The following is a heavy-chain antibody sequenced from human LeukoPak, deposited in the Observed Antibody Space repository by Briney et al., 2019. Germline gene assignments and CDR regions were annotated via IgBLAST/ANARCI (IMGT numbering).Heavy chain of an antibody. CDR3: ASGLLTYYYGSGSIY. V-gene: IGHV4-34*01. Sequence: SETLSLTCAVYGGSFSGYYWSWIRQPPGKGLEWIGEINHSGSTNYNPSLKSRVTMSVDTSKNQFSLKLSSVTAADTAVYYCASGLLTYYYGSGSIYWGQGTLVTVSS. J-gene: IGHJ4*02. CDR1: GGSFSGYY. CDR2: INHSGST. D-gene: IGHD3-10*01.